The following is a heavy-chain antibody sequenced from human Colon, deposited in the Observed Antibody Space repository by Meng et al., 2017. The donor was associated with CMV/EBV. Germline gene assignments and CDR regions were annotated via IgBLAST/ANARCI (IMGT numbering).Heavy chain of an antibody. CDR3: ARGSGPLFPGAFDI. CDR2: ISSSGSTI. D-gene: IGHD3-10*02. V-gene: IGHV3-48*03. Sequence: GEFLKISCAASGFTFSSYEMNWVRQAPGKGLEWVSYISSSGSTIYYADSVKGRFTISRDNSKNILYLQMNSLRADDTAVYYCARGSGPLFPGAFDIWGQGTMVTVSS. J-gene: IGHJ3*02. CDR1: GFTFSSYE.